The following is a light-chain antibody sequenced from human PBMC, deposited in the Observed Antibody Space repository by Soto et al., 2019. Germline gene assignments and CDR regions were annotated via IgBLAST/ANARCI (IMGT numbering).Light chain of an antibody. CDR1: QSISTF. J-gene: IGKJ1*01. CDR2: DAS. V-gene: IGKV1-5*01. Sequence: DTQMTQSPSTLSASAGDTVTITCRASQSISTFLAWYQQKPGKAPKLLIFDASSLKSGVPSRFSGSGSGTEFTLTISSLQPDDFATYYCQQYDSYSWTFGQGTKVDIK. CDR3: QQYDSYSWT.